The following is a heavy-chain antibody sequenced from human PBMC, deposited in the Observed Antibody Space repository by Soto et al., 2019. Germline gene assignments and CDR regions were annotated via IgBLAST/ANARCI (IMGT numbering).Heavy chain of an antibody. CDR1: GGTFSSYA. J-gene: IGHJ6*02. V-gene: IGHV1-69*13. CDR2: IIPIFGTA. CDR3: ARAGVLEYYYYYGMDV. Sequence: GASVKVSCKASGGTFSSYAISWVRQAPGQGLEWMGGIIPIFGTANYAQKFQGRVTITADESTSTAYMELSSLRSEDTAVYYCARAGVLEYYYYYGMDVWGQGTTVTVSS.